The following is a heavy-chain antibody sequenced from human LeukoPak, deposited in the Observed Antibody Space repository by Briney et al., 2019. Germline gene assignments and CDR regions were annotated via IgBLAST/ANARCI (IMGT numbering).Heavy chain of an antibody. CDR1: GYTFTSYA. D-gene: IGHD3-10*01. V-gene: IGHV1-3*01. CDR3: ATDGQLTMERGFDP. Sequence: ASVKVSCKASGYTFTSYAIHWVRQAPGQRLEWMGWINAGNGNTKYSQKFQGRVTITRDTSASTAYMELSSLRSEDTAVYYCATDGQLTMERGFDPWGQGTLVTVSS. J-gene: IGHJ5*02. CDR2: INAGNGNT.